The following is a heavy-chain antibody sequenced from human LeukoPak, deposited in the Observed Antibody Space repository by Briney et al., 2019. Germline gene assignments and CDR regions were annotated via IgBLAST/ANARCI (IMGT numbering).Heavy chain of an antibody. D-gene: IGHD5-24*01. Sequence: GGSLRLSCAASGFTFSDYYMSWIRQAPGKGLEWVSFISGSATTTYYVDSVEGRFTISRDNAKNSLYLQMNSLRAEDTALYYCAKDMGRDGYNYIDYWGQGTLVTVSS. J-gene: IGHJ4*02. CDR1: GFTFSDYY. CDR2: ISGSATTT. CDR3: AKDMGRDGYNYIDY. V-gene: IGHV3-11*01.